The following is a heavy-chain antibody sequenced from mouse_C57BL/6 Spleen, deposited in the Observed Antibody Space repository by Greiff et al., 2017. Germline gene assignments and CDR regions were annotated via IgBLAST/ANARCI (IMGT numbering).Heavy chain of an antibody. D-gene: IGHD2-4*01. Sequence: EVQLVESGGGLVQPGGSLSLSCAASGFTFTDYYMSWVRQPPGKALEWLGFIRNKANGYTTEYSASVKGRFTISRDNSQSILYLQMNALRAEDSATYYCARYIHYDPYAMDYWGQGTSVTVSS. CDR1: GFTFTDYY. CDR2: IRNKANGYTT. CDR3: ARYIHYDPYAMDY. J-gene: IGHJ4*01. V-gene: IGHV7-3*01.